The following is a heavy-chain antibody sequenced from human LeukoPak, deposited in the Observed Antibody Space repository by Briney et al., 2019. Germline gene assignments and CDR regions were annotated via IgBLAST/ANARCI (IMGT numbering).Heavy chain of an antibody. CDR1: GLTLSNYW. CDR3: ARMARGVFDY. D-gene: IGHD5-24*01. Sequence: GGSLRLSCAASGLTLSNYWMHWVRHAPGKGRVGVSRMNSDGSSTSYADSVKGRFTISRDNAENTLYLQMNSLRAEDTAVYYCARMARGVFDYWGQGTLVTVSS. CDR2: MNSDGSST. V-gene: IGHV3-74*01. J-gene: IGHJ4*02.